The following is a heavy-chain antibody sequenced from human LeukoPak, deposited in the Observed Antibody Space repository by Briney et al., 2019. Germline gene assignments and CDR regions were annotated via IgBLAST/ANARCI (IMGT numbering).Heavy chain of an antibody. V-gene: IGHV4-59*01. CDR1: GGSISSYY. CDR2: IYYSGST. D-gene: IGHD3-22*01. Sequence: PSETLSLTCTVSGGSISSYYWSWIRQPPGKGPEWIGYIYYSGSTNYNPSLKSRVTISVDTSKNQFSLKLSSVTAADTAVYYCARDSSGSFDYWGQGTLVTVSS. CDR3: ARDSSGSFDY. J-gene: IGHJ4*02.